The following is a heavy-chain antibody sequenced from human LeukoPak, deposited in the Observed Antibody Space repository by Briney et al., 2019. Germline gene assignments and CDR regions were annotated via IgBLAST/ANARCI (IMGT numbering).Heavy chain of an antibody. Sequence: GGSLRLSCVASGFPFSSYWMTWVRQAPGKGLEWVANIKQDGSKKSYVDSVTGRFTISRDNAKNSLYLQMNSLRAEDTAIYYCTRVGYIDEGIDYWGQGTLVTVSS. CDR3: TRVGYIDEGIDY. D-gene: IGHD5-24*01. V-gene: IGHV3-7*04. J-gene: IGHJ4*02. CDR2: IKQDGSKK. CDR1: GFPFSSYW.